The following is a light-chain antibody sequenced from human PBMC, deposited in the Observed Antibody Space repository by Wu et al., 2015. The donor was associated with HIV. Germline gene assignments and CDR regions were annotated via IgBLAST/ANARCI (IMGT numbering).Light chain of an antibody. CDR2: AAS. Sequence: DIQMTQSPSSLSASVGDRVTITCRASQGISNSLAWYQQKPGKAPKLLLYAASRLESGVPSRFSGSGSGTDYTLTISSLQPEDFATYYCQQYYSTPPVTFGGGTKVEIK. V-gene: IGKV1-NL1*01. CDR3: QQYYSTPPVT. CDR1: QGISNS. J-gene: IGKJ4*01.